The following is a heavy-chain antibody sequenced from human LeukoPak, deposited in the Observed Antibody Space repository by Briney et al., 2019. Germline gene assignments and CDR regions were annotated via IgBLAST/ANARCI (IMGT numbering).Heavy chain of an antibody. CDR2: ISSSSSYI. Sequence: PGGSLRLSCAASGFTFSSYSMNWVRQAPGKGLEWVSSISSSSSYIYYADSVKGRFTISRDNAKNSLYLQMNSPRAEDTAVYYCARDLSQQLANWGQGTLVTVSS. D-gene: IGHD6-13*01. CDR3: ARDLSQQLAN. CDR1: GFTFSSYS. J-gene: IGHJ4*02. V-gene: IGHV3-21*01.